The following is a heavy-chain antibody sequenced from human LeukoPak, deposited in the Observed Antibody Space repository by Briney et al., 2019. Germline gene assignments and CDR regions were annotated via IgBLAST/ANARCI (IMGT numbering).Heavy chain of an antibody. V-gene: IGHV5-51*01. Sequence: GESLKISCKGSGYSFTSYWIGWVRQMPGKGLEWMGIIYPGDSDTRYSPSFQGQVTISADKSISTAYLQWSSLKASDTAMYYCARSYYYGSGSYYNFQIYFDYWGQGTLVTVSS. CDR3: ARSYYYGSGSYYNFQIYFDY. CDR2: IYPGDSDT. J-gene: IGHJ4*02. CDR1: GYSFTSYW. D-gene: IGHD3-10*01.